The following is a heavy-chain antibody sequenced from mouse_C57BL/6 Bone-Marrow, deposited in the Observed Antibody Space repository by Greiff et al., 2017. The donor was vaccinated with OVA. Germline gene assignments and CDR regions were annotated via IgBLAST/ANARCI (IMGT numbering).Heavy chain of an antibody. Sequence: EVQLQQSGPVLVKPGASVKMSCKASGYTFTDYYMNWVKQSHGKSLEWIGVINPYNGGTSYNQKFKGKATLTVDKSSSTAYMELNSLTSEDSAVYYCARGGATVVPTGCMDYWGQGTSVTVSS. V-gene: IGHV1-19*01. J-gene: IGHJ4*01. CDR3: ARGGATVVPTGCMDY. D-gene: IGHD1-1*01. CDR2: INPYNGGT. CDR1: GYTFTDYY.